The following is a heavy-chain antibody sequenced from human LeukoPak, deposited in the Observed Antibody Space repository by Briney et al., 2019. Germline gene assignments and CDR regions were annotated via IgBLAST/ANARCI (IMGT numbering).Heavy chain of an antibody. Sequence: GRSLRLSCVGSGFAFHNYAMHWVRRPPGKGLEWVSAINWNSDTKAYADSVKGRFTISRDRARNSLYLQMDSLRPEDTALYYCAKDTGGNGAYFYAMDVWGQGTSVTVSS. V-gene: IGHV3-9*01. CDR3: AKDTGGNGAYFYAMDV. J-gene: IGHJ6*02. D-gene: IGHD4-23*01. CDR1: GFAFHNYA. CDR2: INWNSDTK.